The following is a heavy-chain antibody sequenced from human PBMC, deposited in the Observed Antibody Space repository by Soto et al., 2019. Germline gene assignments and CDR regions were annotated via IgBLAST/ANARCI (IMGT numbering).Heavy chain of an antibody. CDR2: IYYSGST. CDR3: ARDGDYYDSSGYYWRYFDY. D-gene: IGHD3-22*01. V-gene: IGHV4-30-4*01. CDR1: GGSISSGDYY. J-gene: IGHJ4*02. Sequence: PSETLSLTCTVSGGSISSGDYYWSWIRQPPGKGLEWIGYIYYSGSTYYNPSLKSRVTISVDTSKNQFSLKLSSVTAADTAVYYCARDGDYYDSSGYYWRYFDYWGQGTLVT.